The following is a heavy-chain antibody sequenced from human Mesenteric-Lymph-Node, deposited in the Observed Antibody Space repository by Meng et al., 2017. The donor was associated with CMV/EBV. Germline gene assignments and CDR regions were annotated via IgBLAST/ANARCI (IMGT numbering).Heavy chain of an antibody. CDR1: GGSIGTGGYS. J-gene: IGHJ4*02. V-gene: IGHV4-30-2*06. CDR3: ARGPVAADY. Sequence: LPCAVPGGSIGTGGYSWSWIRQSPGRGLWWIGNFHHSGSPYYTPSLKSRVTISVDRSKNQFSLNLSSVTAADTAVYYCARGPVAADYWGQGTLVTVSS. CDR2: FHHSGSP. D-gene: IGHD4-23*01.